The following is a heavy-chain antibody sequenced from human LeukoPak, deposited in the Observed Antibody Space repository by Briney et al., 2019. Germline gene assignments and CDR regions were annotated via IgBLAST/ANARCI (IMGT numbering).Heavy chain of an antibody. D-gene: IGHD3-22*01. J-gene: IGHJ4*02. CDR3: ARAYYYDTSGYYQFDY. Sequence: GASVKVSCKASGYTFTNYGINWVRQAPGQGLEWMGWISGYNGNTKYAQNLQGRVTMTTDTSTSTGYMEVRSLISNDTAVYYCARAYYYDTSGYYQFDYWGQGTLVTVSS. V-gene: IGHV1-18*01. CDR1: GYTFTNYG. CDR2: ISGYNGNT.